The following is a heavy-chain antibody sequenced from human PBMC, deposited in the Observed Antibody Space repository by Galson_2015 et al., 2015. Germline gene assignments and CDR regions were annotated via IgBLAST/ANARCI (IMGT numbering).Heavy chain of an antibody. CDR3: AKYLSPPLYSSGWCGRDPYYYYGMDV. V-gene: IGHV3-23*01. CDR1: GFTFSSYA. CDR2: ISGSGGST. J-gene: IGHJ6*02. Sequence: SLRLSCAASGFTFSSYAMSWVRQAPGKGLEWVSAISGSGGSTYYADSVKGRFTISRDNSKNTLYLQMNSLRAEDTAVYYCAKYLSPPLYSSGWCGRDPYYYYGMDVWGQGTTVTVSS. D-gene: IGHD6-19*01.